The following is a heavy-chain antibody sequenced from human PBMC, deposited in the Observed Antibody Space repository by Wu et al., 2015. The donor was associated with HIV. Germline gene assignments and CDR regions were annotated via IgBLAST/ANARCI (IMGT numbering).Heavy chain of an antibody. J-gene: IGHJ6*02. CDR2: MNSNNGKT. D-gene: IGHD5-12*01. CDR3: ARNTDSVATSLYSLGV. V-gene: IGHV1-8*01. CDR1: GYTITTYD. Sequence: QAHLVQSGAEVKKPGASVKVSCQASGYTITTYDFNWVRQAPGQGLEWMGWMNSNNGKTGYGQKFQGRVMITTDESKTTAYMELSSLKSEDTAVYYCARNTDSVATSLYSLGVWGQGTAVTVSS.